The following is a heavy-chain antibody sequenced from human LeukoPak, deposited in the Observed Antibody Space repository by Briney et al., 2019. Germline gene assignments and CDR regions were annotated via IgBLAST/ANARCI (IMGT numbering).Heavy chain of an antibody. J-gene: IGHJ4*02. CDR3: AKIRAARPGY. Sequence: GGSLRLSCAASGFTFSRYGMNWVRQAPGKGLEGVSGISDSGATIYYADSVKGRFTISRDNSKNMLYLQMHSLRPEDTAIYYCAKIRAARPGYWGQGTLVTVSS. V-gene: IGHV3-23*01. CDR2: ISDSGATI. CDR1: GFTFSRYG. D-gene: IGHD6-6*01.